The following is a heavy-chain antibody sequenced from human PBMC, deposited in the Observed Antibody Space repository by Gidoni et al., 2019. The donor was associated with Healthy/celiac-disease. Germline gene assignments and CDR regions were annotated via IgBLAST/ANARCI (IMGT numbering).Heavy chain of an antibody. D-gene: IGHD1-26*01. CDR2: IYYSGST. CDR1: GGSISSYY. CDR3: ARHTSGSYTPFDY. V-gene: IGHV4-59*08. J-gene: IGHJ4*02. Sequence: QVQLQESGPGLVKPSETLSLTCTASGGSISSYYWSWIRQPPGKGLEWIGYIYYSGSTNYNPSLKSRVTISVDTSKNQFSLKLSSVTAADTAVYYCARHTSGSYTPFDYWGQGTLVTVSS.